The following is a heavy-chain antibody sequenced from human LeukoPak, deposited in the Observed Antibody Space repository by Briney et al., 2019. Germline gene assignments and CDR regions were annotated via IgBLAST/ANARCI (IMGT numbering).Heavy chain of an antibody. CDR3: ASDSGGTVTTN. CDR2: IYTTVST. Sequence: SETLSLTCIVSGGSISSYYWSWIRQPAGKGLEWIGRIYTTVSTSYNPSLKSRVTMSLDTSKSQFSLQLTSVTAADTAVYYCASDSGGTVTTNWGQGTLVTVSS. J-gene: IGHJ4*02. D-gene: IGHD4-17*01. CDR1: GGSISSYY. V-gene: IGHV4-4*07.